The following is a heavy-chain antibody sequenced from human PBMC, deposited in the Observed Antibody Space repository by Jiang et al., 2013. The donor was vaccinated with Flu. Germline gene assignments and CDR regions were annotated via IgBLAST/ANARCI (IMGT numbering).Heavy chain of an antibody. Sequence: QLLESGGGLIKPGGSLRLSCTGSGFTFSSYAMSWVRQSPGKGLEWVSSISVSGGSTHYADSVEGRFTISRDDSKNTLYLQMNSLRAEDTAVFFCARAGYWSFFDNWGQGTLVTVSS. V-gene: IGHV3-23*01. CDR1: GFTFSSYA. D-gene: IGHD2-8*02. CDR3: ARAGYWSFFDN. CDR2: ISVSGGST. J-gene: IGHJ4*02.